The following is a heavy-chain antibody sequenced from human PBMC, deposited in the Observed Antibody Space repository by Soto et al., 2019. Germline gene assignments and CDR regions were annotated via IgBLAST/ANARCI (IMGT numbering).Heavy chain of an antibody. V-gene: IGHV3-30*18. CDR1: GFTFSSYG. Sequence: GGSLRLSCAASGFTFSSYGMHWVRQAPGKGLEWVAVISYDGSNKYYADSVKGRFTISRDNSKNTLYLQMNSLRAEDTAVYYCAKGGPSHRTLDYWGQGTLVTVSS. D-gene: IGHD2-15*01. CDR3: AKGGPSHRTLDY. J-gene: IGHJ4*02. CDR2: ISYDGSNK.